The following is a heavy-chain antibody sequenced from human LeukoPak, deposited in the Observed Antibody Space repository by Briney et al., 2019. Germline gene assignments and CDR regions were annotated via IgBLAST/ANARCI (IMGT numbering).Heavy chain of an antibody. CDR3: ARLIRYYYYGMDV. CDR2: IIPIFGTA. CDR1: GGTFSSYA. V-gene: IGHV1-69*01. Sequence: SVKVSCKASGGTFSSYAISWVRQAPGQGLEWMGGIIPIFGTANYAQKFQGRVTITADESTSTAYMELSSLRSEDTAVHYCARLIRYYYYGMDVWGQGTTVTVSS. J-gene: IGHJ6*02.